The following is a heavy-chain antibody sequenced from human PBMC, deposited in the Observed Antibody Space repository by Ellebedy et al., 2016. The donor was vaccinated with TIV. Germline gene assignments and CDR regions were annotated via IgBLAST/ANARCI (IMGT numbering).Heavy chain of an antibody. CDR3: ARWFGELLYVRWFDP. J-gene: IGHJ5*02. CDR2: IYYSGTT. V-gene: IGHV4-39*01. Sequence: SETLSLTCTVSGGSITRSSSYWGWIRQPPGKGLEWIGSIYYSGTTDYNPFLESRVTISADTSKNQFSLRLSSVTAADTAVYYCARWFGELLYVRWFDPWGQGTLVTVSS. CDR1: GGSITRSSSY. D-gene: IGHD3-10*01.